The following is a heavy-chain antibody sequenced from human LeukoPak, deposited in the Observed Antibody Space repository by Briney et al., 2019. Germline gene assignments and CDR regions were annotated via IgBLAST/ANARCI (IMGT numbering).Heavy chain of an antibody. CDR1: GGSISSYY. CDR2: IYYSGST. CDR3: ARRNYDILTGYYIGDYCYYYMDV. D-gene: IGHD3-9*01. V-gene: IGHV4-59*12. J-gene: IGHJ6*03. Sequence: PSETLSLTCTVSGGSISSYYWSWIRQPPGKGLEWIGYIYYSGSTNYNPSLKSRVTISVDTSKNQFSLKLSSVTAADTAVYYCARRNYDILTGYYIGDYCYYYMDVWGKGTTVTVSS.